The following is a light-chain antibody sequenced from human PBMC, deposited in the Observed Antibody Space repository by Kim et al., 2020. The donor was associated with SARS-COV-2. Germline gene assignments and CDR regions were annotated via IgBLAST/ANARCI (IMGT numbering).Light chain of an antibody. CDR1: QSVSKNY. Sequence: SPGERATLSCRDSQSVSKNYLAWYQQNTGQAPRLLIYGASSRATGIPDRFSGSGSGTDFTLTISRLEPEDFAVYYGQQYGSSPRTFGQGTKVDIK. V-gene: IGKV3-20*01. CDR2: GAS. J-gene: IGKJ1*01. CDR3: QQYGSSPRT.